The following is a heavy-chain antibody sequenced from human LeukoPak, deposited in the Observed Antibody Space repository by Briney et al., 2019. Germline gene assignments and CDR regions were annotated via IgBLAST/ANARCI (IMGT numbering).Heavy chain of an antibody. V-gene: IGHV4-61*01. CDR2: IYYSGST. J-gene: IGHJ4*02. CDR1: GGSVSSGSYY. Sequence: SETLSLTCNVSGGSVSSGSYYWSWIRQPPGKGLEWIGYIYYSGSTNYNPSLKSRVTISVDTSKNQFSLKLSSVTAADTAVYYCARDRAAMVDYWGQGTLVTVSS. CDR3: ARDRAAMVDY. D-gene: IGHD5-18*01.